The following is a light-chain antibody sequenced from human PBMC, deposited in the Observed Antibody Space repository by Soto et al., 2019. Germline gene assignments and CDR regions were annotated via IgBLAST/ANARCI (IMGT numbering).Light chain of an antibody. J-gene: IGLJ1*01. Sequence: QSALTHPRSVSWSPGQSFTISCTGTRSDVGGYNLVSWYQQHPGKAPKLMIYDVSKRPSGVPDRFSGSKSGNTASLTISGLQAEDEADYYCYSYAGSYTFYVFGTGTKVPVL. CDR3: YSYAGSYTFYV. CDR2: DVS. CDR1: RSDVGGYNL. V-gene: IGLV2-11*01.